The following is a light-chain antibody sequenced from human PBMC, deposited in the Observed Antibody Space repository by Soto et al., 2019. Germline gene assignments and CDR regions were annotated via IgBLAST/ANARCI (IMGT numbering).Light chain of an antibody. Sequence: DIQMTQSPSSLSASVADRVTITCRASQSIRRSLNWYQQKPGKAPKLLIYAASSLQSGVPSRFSGSGYGTDFTLTITSLQSEDFAVYYCQQYNNWPPRTFGQGTKVDIK. CDR2: AAS. CDR3: QQYNNWPPRT. CDR1: QSIRRS. J-gene: IGKJ1*01. V-gene: IGKV1-39*01.